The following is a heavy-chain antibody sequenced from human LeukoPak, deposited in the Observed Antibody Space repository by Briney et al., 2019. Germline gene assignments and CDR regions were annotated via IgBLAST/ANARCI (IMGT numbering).Heavy chain of an antibody. J-gene: IGHJ5*02. CDR1: GYSFSSHD. CDR3: ARAGQLWLNWFDP. Sequence: ASVKVSCKASGYSFSSHDINWVRQATGQGLEWMGWMNPKSGNTDHAQKFQGRVTITTDESTSTAYMELSSLRSEDTAVYYCARAGQLWLNWFDPWGQGTLVTVSS. V-gene: IGHV1-8*01. CDR2: MNPKSGNT. D-gene: IGHD5-18*01.